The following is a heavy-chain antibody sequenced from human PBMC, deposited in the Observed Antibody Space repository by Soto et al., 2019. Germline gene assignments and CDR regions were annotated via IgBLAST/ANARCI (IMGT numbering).Heavy chain of an antibody. CDR1: GGSISSGGYY. Sequence: SETLSLTCTVSGGSISSGGYYWSWIRQHPGKGLEWIGYIYYSGSTYYNPSLKSRVTISVDTSKNQFSLKLSSVTAADTAVYYYARLHKRYFDWLPPGAYYYYGMDVWGQGTTVTVSS. V-gene: IGHV4-30-4*08. D-gene: IGHD3-9*01. CDR3: ARLHKRYFDWLPPGAYYYYGMDV. J-gene: IGHJ6*02. CDR2: IYYSGST.